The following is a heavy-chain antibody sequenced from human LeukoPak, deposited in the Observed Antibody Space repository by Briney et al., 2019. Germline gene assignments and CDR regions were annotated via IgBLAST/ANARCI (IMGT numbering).Heavy chain of an antibody. CDR1: GFTFSSYG. CDR3: ARDPDTAMISVGVLDH. CDR2: IRYDGSNK. V-gene: IGHV3-30*02. D-gene: IGHD5-18*01. J-gene: IGHJ4*02. Sequence: GSLRLSCAASGFTFSSYGMHWVRQAPGKGLEWVAFIRYDGSNKYYADSVKGRFTISRDNSKNTLFLQMNSLTTEDTAVYYCARDPDTAMISVGVLDHWGQGSLVTVSS.